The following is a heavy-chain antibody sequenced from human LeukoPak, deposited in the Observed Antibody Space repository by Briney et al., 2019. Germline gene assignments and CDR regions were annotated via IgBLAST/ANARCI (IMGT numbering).Heavy chain of an antibody. V-gene: IGHV1-46*01. CDR1: GYTFTSSY. CDR2: INPSGGST. CDR3: ARGPSSSWYYFDY. Sequence: GASVKVSCNASGYTFTSSYMHWVRQAPGQGLEWMGLINPSGGSTSYEQKFQGRVTMTRDTSTSTVYIELSSLSSDDTAVYYCARGPSSSWYYFDYWGQGTLVTVSS. D-gene: IGHD6-13*01. J-gene: IGHJ4*02.